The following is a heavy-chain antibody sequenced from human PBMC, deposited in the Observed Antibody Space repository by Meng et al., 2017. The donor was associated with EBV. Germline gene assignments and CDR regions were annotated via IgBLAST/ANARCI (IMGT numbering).Heavy chain of an antibody. CDR2: LIPMVGAP. Sequence: QVQLLQSGAAGKKPGSSVKVSCRTSGGTFRSDAVSGVRQAPGQGLEWMGGLIPMVGAPHYAQKFQGRVTIIADESTSTHSMELNSLRSEDTAMYYCASESGRGFTPDYWGQGTLVTVSS. V-gene: IGHV1-69*01. CDR1: GGTFRSDA. CDR3: ASESGRGFTPDY. D-gene: IGHD3-10*01. J-gene: IGHJ4*02.